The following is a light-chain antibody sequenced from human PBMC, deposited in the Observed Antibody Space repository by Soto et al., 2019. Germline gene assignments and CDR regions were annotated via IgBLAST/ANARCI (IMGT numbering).Light chain of an antibody. V-gene: IGLV2-23*02. CDR3: YSYAGSYIYYV. CDR1: SSDVGNYNL. J-gene: IGLJ1*01. CDR2: EVN. Sequence: QSVLTQPASVSGSPGQSIAISCTGTSSDVGNYNLVSWYQQHPGKAPRLMIFEVNKRPSGVSDRFSGSKSGNTASLTISGLQADDEADYYCYSYAGSYIYYVFGAGTKVT.